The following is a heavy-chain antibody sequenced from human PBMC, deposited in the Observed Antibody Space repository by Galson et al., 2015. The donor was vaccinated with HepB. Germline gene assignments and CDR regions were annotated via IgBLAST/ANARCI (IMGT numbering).Heavy chain of an antibody. D-gene: IGHD3-3*01. J-gene: IGHJ5*02. V-gene: IGHV4-4*07. CDR3: AREYYDFRGGFDP. Sequence: ETLSLTCTVSGDGGPISSYYWSWIRQPAGKGLEWIGRIYIRGNTNYNPSLKSRVTMSVDTSKNQFSLRLGSVTAADTAVYYCAREYYDFRGGFDPWGQGTLVTVSS. CDR1: GDGGPISSYY. CDR2: IYIRGNT.